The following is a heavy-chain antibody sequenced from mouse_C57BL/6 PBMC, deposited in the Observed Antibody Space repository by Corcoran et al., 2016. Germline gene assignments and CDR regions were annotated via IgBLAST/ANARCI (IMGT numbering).Heavy chain of an antibody. CDR3: ARSLYYYGSSLYYFDY. D-gene: IGHD1-1*01. J-gene: IGHJ2*01. Sequence: QIQLVQSGPALKKPGETVKISCKAAGYTFTTYGMSWVKQAPGKGLKWMGWINTYSGVPTYADDFKGRFAFSLETSASTAYLQINNLKNEDTATYFCARSLYYYGSSLYYFDYWGQGTTLTVSS. CDR2: INTYSGVP. CDR1: GYTFTTYG. V-gene: IGHV9-3*01.